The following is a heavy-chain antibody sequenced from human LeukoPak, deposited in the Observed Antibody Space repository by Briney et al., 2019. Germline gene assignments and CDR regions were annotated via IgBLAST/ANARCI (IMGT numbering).Heavy chain of an antibody. Sequence: ASVKVSCKASGYTFTSYGISWVRQAPGQGLEWMGWINPNSGGTNYAQKFQGRVTMTRDTSISTAYMELSRLRSDDTAVYYCARGGYSRFNNWFDPWGQGTLVTVSS. CDR1: GYTFTSYG. CDR2: INPNSGGT. D-gene: IGHD6-13*01. V-gene: IGHV1-2*02. J-gene: IGHJ5*02. CDR3: ARGGYSRFNNWFDP.